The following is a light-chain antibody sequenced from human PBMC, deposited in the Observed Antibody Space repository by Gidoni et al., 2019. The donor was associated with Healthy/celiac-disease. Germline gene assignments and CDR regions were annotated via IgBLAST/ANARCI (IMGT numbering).Light chain of an antibody. CDR3: QQYNNWPPIT. CDR1: QSVSSN. Sequence: EIVMTQSPATLSVSPGERATLSCRASQSVSSNLAWYQQKPGQAPRLLIYGASTRATAIPAGFSGSRSGTEFTLTISSLQSEDFAVDYCQQYNNWPPITFGQGTRLEIK. V-gene: IGKV3-15*01. CDR2: GAS. J-gene: IGKJ5*01.